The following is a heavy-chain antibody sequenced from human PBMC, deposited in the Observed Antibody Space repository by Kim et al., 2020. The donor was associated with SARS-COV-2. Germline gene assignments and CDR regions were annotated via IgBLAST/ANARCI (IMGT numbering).Heavy chain of an antibody. V-gene: IGHV3-48*04. CDR3: VRENYWAFDI. D-gene: IGHD2-15*01. J-gene: IGHJ3*02. CDR2: ISGTGTIT. CDR1: GFTLSLYS. Sequence: GGSLRLSCATSGFTLSLYSMNWVRQSPGKGLEWVSHISGTGTITKHADSVSGRFTISRDNAKNSLFLQMNGLRAEDTAVYYCVRENYWAFDIWGQGTMVTVSS.